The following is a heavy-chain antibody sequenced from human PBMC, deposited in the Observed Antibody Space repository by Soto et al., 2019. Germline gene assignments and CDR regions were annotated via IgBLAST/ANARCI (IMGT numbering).Heavy chain of an antibody. D-gene: IGHD3-10*01. V-gene: IGHV4-31*03. J-gene: IGHJ3*02. Sequence: SETLSLTCTVSGGSISSGGYYWSWIRQHPGKGLEWIGYIYYSGSTYYNPSLKSRVTISVDTSKNQFSLKLSSVTAADTAVYYCAREVRNDRRPGLAFDIWGQGTMVTVSS. CDR1: GGSISSGGYY. CDR2: IYYSGST. CDR3: AREVRNDRRPGLAFDI.